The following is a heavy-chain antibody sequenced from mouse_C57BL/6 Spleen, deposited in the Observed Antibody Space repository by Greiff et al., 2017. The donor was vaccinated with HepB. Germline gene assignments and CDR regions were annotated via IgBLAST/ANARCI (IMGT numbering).Heavy chain of an antibody. J-gene: IGHJ3*01. Sequence: EVQWVESEGGLVQPGSSMKLSCTASGFTFSDYYMAWVRQVPEKGLEWVANINYDGSSTYYLDSLKSRFIIARDNAKNILYLQMSSLKSEDTATYYCARDRGYYGSSYGFAYWGQGTLVTVSA. V-gene: IGHV5-16*01. D-gene: IGHD1-1*01. CDR1: GFTFSDYY. CDR3: ARDRGYYGSSYGFAY. CDR2: INYDGSST.